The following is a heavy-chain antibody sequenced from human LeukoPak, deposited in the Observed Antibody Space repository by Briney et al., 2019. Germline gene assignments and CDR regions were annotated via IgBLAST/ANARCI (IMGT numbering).Heavy chain of an antibody. Sequence: ASVKVSCKASGYPFTGYYMHWVRQAPGQGLEWMGWINPNSGGTNYAQKFQGRVTMTRDTSISTAYMELSSLRSEDTAVYYCARVFGSSWYFNYWGQGTLVTVSS. V-gene: IGHV1-2*02. CDR3: ARVFGSSWYFNY. J-gene: IGHJ4*02. D-gene: IGHD6-13*01. CDR1: GYPFTGYY. CDR2: INPNSGGT.